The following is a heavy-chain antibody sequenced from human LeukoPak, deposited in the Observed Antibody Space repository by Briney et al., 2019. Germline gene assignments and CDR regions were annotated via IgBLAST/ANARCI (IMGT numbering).Heavy chain of an antibody. CDR3: ARDGKNGSRGYPIDYYYYMDV. CDR1: GGTFSSYA. D-gene: IGHD3-22*01. Sequence: SVKVSCKASGGTFSSYAISWVRQAPGQGLEWMGGIIPIFGTANYAQKFQGRVTITTDESTSKAYMELSSLRSEDTAEYYCARDGKNGSRGYPIDYYYYMDVWGKGTTVTVSS. V-gene: IGHV1-69*05. CDR2: IIPIFGTA. J-gene: IGHJ6*03.